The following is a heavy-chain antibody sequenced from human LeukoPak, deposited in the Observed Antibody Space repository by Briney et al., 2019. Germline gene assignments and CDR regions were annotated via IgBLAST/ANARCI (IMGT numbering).Heavy chain of an antibody. D-gene: IGHD3-10*01. V-gene: IGHV1-2*04. Sequence: ASVKVSCKASGYTFTGYYMHWVRQAPGQGLEWMGWINPNSGGTNYAQKFQGWVTMTRDTSISTAYMELSRLRSDDTAVYYCARDSTGITMVRGVGYYYYYYGMDVWGQGTTVTVSS. CDR1: GYTFTGYY. J-gene: IGHJ6*02. CDR2: INPNSGGT. CDR3: ARDSTGITMVRGVGYYYYYYGMDV.